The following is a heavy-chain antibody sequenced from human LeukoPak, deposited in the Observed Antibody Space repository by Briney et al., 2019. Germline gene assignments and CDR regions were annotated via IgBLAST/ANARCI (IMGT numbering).Heavy chain of an antibody. V-gene: IGHV4-59*08. J-gene: IGHJ6*02. CDR1: GGSISTYY. D-gene: IGHD5-18*01. CDR2: IYYSGNT. Sequence: SETLSLTCNVSGGSISTYYWSWIRQPPGKGLEWIGYIYYSGNTNYSPSLKSRVTISVDTSKNQFSLKLSSVTAADTAVYYCARNYGYGGMDVWGQGTTVTVSS. CDR3: ARNYGYGGMDV.